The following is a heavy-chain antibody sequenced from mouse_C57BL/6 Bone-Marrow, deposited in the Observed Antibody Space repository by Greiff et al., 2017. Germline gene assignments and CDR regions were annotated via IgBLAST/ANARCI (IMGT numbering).Heavy chain of an antibody. D-gene: IGHD2-4*01. V-gene: IGHV1-64*01. CDR1: GYTFTNYW. J-gene: IGHJ4*01. CDR2: MHPNGGSP. CDR3: ARYYYYDDDTVDY. Sequence: VQLQQPGAELVKPGASVKLSCKASGYTFTNYWMHWVKQRPGQGLEWIGMMHPNGGSPDYNEKFKSEATLTVDKSSRTAYMEVSSLTSEDSAVYYWARYYYYDDDTVDYRGQGKSVTVSS.